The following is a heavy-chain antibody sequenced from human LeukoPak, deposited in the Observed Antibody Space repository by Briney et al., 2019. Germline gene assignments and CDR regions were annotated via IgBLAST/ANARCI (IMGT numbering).Heavy chain of an antibody. D-gene: IGHD2-15*01. CDR2: INHSGST. CDR1: GGSFSGYY. Sequence: SETLSLTCAVYGGSFSGYYWSWIRQPPGKGLEWLGEINHSGSTNYNPSLKSRVTISVDTSKNQFSLKLSSVTAADTAVYYCARGRGYCSGGSCYSYWFDPWGQGTLVTVSS. J-gene: IGHJ5*02. CDR3: ARGRGYCSGGSCYSYWFDP. V-gene: IGHV4-34*01.